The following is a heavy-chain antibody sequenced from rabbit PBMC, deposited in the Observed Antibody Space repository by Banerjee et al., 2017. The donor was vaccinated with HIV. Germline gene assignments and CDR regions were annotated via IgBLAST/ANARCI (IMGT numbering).Heavy chain of an antibody. J-gene: IGHJ4*01. V-gene: IGHV1S45*01. D-gene: IGHD1-1*01. CDR2: INTISGDT. Sequence: QEQLESGGDLVKPEGSLTLTCTASGFSFNNKYVMCWVRQAPGKGLEWIACINTISGDTVYATWAKGRFTISKASWTTVTLQMTSLTAADTASYFCARDRASSAGYAFDLWGQGTLVTVS. CDR1: GFSFNNKYV. CDR3: ARDRASSAGYAFDL.